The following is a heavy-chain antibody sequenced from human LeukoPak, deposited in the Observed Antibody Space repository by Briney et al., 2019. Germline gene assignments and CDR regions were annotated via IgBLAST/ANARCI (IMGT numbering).Heavy chain of an antibody. D-gene: IGHD1-26*01. J-gene: IGHJ5*02. V-gene: IGHV3-7*03. CDR1: GFSLSGYW. CDR2: IKEDGSRR. CDR3: ARSFSGSYYIWFDP. Sequence: GGSLRLSCTASGFSLSGYWMSWVRQAPGKGPEWLANIKEDGSRRYYSESVRGRFTISRDNSENSLYLQMNSLRAEDTAVYYCARSFSGSYYIWFDPWGQGTLVTVSS.